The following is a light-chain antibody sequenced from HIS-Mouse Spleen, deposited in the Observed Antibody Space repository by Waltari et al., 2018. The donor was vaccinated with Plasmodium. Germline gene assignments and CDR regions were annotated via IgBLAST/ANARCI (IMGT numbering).Light chain of an antibody. CDR3: CSYAGSSTWV. V-gene: IGLV2-23*01. CDR1: SRDVGSYNL. Sequence: QSALTQPASVSGSPGQSITISCTGTSRDVGSYNLISWYQQHPGKAPKLMVYEGSKRPSRVSNRFSGSKSGNTASLTISGRQAEDEADYYCCSYAGSSTWVFGGGTKLTVL. J-gene: IGLJ3*02. CDR2: EGS.